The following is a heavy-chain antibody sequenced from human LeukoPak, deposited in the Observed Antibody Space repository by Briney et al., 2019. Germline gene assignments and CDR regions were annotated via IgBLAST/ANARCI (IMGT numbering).Heavy chain of an antibody. CDR2: IIPILGIA. Sequence: ASVKVSCKASRGTFSSYAISWVRQAPGQGLEWMGRIIPILGIANYAQKFQGRVTITADKSTSTAYMELSSLRSEDTAVYYCAGSMTTGTEPVDPWGQGTLVTVSS. CDR1: RGTFSSYA. J-gene: IGHJ5*02. D-gene: IGHD4-17*01. CDR3: AGSMTTGTEPVDP. V-gene: IGHV1-69*04.